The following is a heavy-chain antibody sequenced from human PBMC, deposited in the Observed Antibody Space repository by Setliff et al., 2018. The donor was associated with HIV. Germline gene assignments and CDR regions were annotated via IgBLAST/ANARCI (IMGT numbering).Heavy chain of an antibody. CDR3: AGPRGDEAFDI. CDR1: GYTFNNYD. J-gene: IGHJ3*02. CDR2: IYPKSGNT. V-gene: IGHV1-8*03. Sequence: ASVKVSCKASGYTFNNYDVSWVRQAPGQGLEYMGWIYPKSGNTGYAQKFQGRVTITADASSSTMYMELSGLRSGDTAVYYCAGPRGDEAFDIWGQGTMVTVSS. D-gene: IGHD3-10*01.